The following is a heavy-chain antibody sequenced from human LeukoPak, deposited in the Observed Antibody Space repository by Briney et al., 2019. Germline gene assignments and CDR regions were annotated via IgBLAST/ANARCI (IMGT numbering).Heavy chain of an antibody. Sequence: ASVKVSCKASGYTFTSYYMHWVRQAPGQGLEWMGWINPNSGGTNYAQKFQGRVTMTRDTSISTAYMELSRLRSDDTAVYYCAREGTGIVGAGDGYFDYWGQGTLVTVSS. CDR2: INPNSGGT. J-gene: IGHJ4*02. D-gene: IGHD1-26*01. CDR3: AREGTGIVGAGDGYFDY. CDR1: GYTFTSYY. V-gene: IGHV1-2*02.